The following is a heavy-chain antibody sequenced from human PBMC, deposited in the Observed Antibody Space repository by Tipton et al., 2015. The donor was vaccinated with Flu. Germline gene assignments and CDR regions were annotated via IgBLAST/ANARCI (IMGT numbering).Heavy chain of an antibody. CDR3: AREGRSSGYYSPYYYGMDV. J-gene: IGHJ6*02. Sequence: TLSLTCTVSGGPISSGSYYWSWIRQPAGKGLEWIGRIYTSGSTNYNPSLKSRVTISVDTSKNQFSLKLSSVTAADTAVYYCAREGRSSGYYSPYYYGMDVWGQGTTVTVSS. CDR2: IYTSGST. V-gene: IGHV4-61*02. D-gene: IGHD3-22*01. CDR1: GGPISSGSYY.